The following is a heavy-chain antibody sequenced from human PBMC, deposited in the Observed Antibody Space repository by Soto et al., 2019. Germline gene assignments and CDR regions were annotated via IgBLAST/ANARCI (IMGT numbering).Heavy chain of an antibody. Sequence: SETLSLTCAVYGGSFSGYYWSWIRQPPGKGLEWIGEINHSGSTNYNPSLKSRVTISVDTSKNQFSLKLSSVTAADTAVYYCARGTYSGSYSSVKTHFDYWGQGTLVTVSS. V-gene: IGHV4-34*01. CDR1: GGSFSGYY. J-gene: IGHJ4*02. CDR3: ARGTYSGSYSSVKTHFDY. CDR2: INHSGST. D-gene: IGHD1-26*01.